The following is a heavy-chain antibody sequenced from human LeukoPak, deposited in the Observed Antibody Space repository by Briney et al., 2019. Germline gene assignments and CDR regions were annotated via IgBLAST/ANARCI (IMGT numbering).Heavy chain of an antibody. CDR3: ASEYCSGGNCYFDY. J-gene: IGHJ4*02. V-gene: IGHV5-51*01. D-gene: IGHD2-15*01. CDR1: EYSFATYW. Sequence: PGESLKISCKGSEYSFATYWIGWVRQMPGQGLEWMGIIFPGDSDTRYSPSFQGQVTISADKSISTAYLQWGSLKASDTAIYYCASEYCSGGNCYFDYWGQGTLVTVSS. CDR2: IFPGDSDT.